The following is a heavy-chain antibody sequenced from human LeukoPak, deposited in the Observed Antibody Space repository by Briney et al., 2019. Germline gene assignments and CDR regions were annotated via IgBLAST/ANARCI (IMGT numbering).Heavy chain of an antibody. CDR2: INHSGST. J-gene: IGHJ4*02. CDR3: ARGRNVVVPAARAYNYFGY. Sequence: SETLSLTCAVYGGSFSGYYWSWIRQPPGKGLEWIGEINHSGSTNYNPSLKSRVTISVDTPKNQFSLKLSSVTAADTAVYYCARGRNVVVPAARAYNYFGYWGQGTLVTVSS. V-gene: IGHV4-34*01. CDR1: GGSFSGYY. D-gene: IGHD2-2*01.